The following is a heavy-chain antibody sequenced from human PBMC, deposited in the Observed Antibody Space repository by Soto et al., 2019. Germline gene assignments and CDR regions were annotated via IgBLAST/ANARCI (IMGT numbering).Heavy chain of an antibody. CDR1: GGSISSGGYY. J-gene: IGHJ4*02. CDR3: ARFGMGYCSGGSCSKRFDY. CDR2: IYYSGST. V-gene: IGHV4-31*03. D-gene: IGHD2-15*01. Sequence: PSETLSLTCTVSGGSISSGGYYWSWIRQHPGKGLEWIGYIYYSGSTYYNPSLKSRVTISVDTSKNQFSLKLSSVTAADTAVYYCARFGMGYCSGGSCSKRFDYWGQGTLVTVSS.